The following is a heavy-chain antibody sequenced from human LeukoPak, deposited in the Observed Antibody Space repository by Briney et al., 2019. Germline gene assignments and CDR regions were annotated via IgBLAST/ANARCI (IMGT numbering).Heavy chain of an antibody. Sequence: SETLSLTCTVSGGSISSGGYSWSWIRQPPGTGLESIVYIYHTGITYSSPSLKSRVTISVDRSKNQFSLKLTSVTAADTAVYYCARGSDYFDSWGQGTLVTVSS. D-gene: IGHD3-10*01. J-gene: IGHJ4*02. CDR1: GGSISSGGYS. CDR2: IYHTGIT. V-gene: IGHV4-30-2*01. CDR3: ARGSDYFDS.